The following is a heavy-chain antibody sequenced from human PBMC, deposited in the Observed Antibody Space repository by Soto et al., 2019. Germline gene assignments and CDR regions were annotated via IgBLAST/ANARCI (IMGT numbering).Heavy chain of an antibody. J-gene: IGHJ5*02. CDR2: IVPLFGTT. Sequence: GASVKVSCKASGGNFSNSGISWVRQAPGQGLEWMGGIVPLFGTTNYAHKFRGRVTFTADESTSTAYMEVASLRSEDTAVYYCARASGRSWYNWFDPWGQGTLVTVS. CDR1: GGNFSNSG. V-gene: IGHV1-69*13. D-gene: IGHD6-13*01. CDR3: ARASGRSWYNWFDP.